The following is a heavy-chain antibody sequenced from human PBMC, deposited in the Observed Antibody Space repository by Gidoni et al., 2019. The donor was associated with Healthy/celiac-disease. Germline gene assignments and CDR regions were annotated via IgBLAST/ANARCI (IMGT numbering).Heavy chain of an antibody. CDR3: ATTDLLRYFDWLLDAPYFDY. Sequence: EVQLLESGGGLVQPGGSLRPSCAASGFTFSSYAMRWVRQAPGKGLEWVSAISGSGGSTYYADSVKGRFTISRDNSKNTLYLQMNSLRAEDTAVYYCATTDLLRYFDWLLDAPYFDYWGQGTLVTVSS. V-gene: IGHV3-23*01. D-gene: IGHD3-9*01. CDR1: GFTFSSYA. J-gene: IGHJ4*02. CDR2: ISGSGGST.